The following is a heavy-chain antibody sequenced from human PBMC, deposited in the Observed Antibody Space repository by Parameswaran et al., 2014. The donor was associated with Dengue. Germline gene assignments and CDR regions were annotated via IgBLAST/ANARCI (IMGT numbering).Heavy chain of an antibody. D-gene: IGHD3-16*01. V-gene: IGHV3-11*06. Sequence: VRQMPGKGLEWVSYISSSSSYTNYADSVKGRFTISRDNAKNSLYLQMNSLRAEDTAVYYCARDWGFYGMDVWGQGTTVTVSS. CDR2: ISSSSSYT. CDR3: ARDWGFYGMDV. J-gene: IGHJ6*02.